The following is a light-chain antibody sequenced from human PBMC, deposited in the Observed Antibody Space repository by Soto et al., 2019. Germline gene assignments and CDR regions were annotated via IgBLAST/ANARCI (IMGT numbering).Light chain of an antibody. Sequence: EIVMTQSPATLSVSPGERATLSCRASQSVNSNLAWYQQNPGQAPRLLIYGASTRATGIPARFSGSGSGTEFTLTISSLQSEDFAVYYCQHYDSARWTFGLGTKVDI. CDR2: GAS. CDR3: QHYDSARWT. CDR1: QSVNSN. J-gene: IGKJ1*01. V-gene: IGKV3-15*01.